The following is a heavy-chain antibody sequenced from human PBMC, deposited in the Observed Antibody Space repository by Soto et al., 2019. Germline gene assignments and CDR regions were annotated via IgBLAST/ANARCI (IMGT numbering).Heavy chain of an antibody. Sequence: QTGGSLRLSCAASGFTFTTYWMSWVRQAPGKGLEWVANIKQDGSEKYYVDSVKGRFTISRDNAKNSLYLQMNSLRAEDTALYYCARVYPGSGWPYHYYGMDVWGQGTTVTVSS. D-gene: IGHD6-19*01. V-gene: IGHV3-7*01. CDR1: GFTFTTYW. CDR2: IKQDGSEK. J-gene: IGHJ6*02. CDR3: ARVYPGSGWPYHYYGMDV.